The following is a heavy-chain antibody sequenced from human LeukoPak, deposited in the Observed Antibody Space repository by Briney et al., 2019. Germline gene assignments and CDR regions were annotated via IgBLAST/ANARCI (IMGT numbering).Heavy chain of an antibody. Sequence: GGSLRLSCAASGFTFSSYWMSWVRQAPGKGLEWVSAISGSGGSTYYADSVKGRFTISRDNSKNTLYLQMNSLRAEDTAVYYCAKGGYYYGSGINSLDYYMDVWGKGTTVTISS. D-gene: IGHD3-10*01. V-gene: IGHV3-23*01. CDR1: GFTFSSYW. CDR2: ISGSGGST. CDR3: AKGGYYYGSGINSLDYYMDV. J-gene: IGHJ6*03.